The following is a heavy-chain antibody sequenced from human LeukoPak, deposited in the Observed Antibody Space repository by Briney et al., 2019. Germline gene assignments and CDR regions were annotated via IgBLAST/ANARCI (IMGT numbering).Heavy chain of an antibody. CDR1: GFTFSRSG. J-gene: IGHJ4*02. D-gene: IGHD6-13*01. Sequence: GGSLRLSCAASGFTFSRSGMHWVRQAPGKGLEWVAIISYDGSNKYYADSVKGRFTISRDNSENTLYLQMNSLRAEDTAVYYCAKSPSSWKFDDWGQGTLVTVSS. V-gene: IGHV3-30*18. CDR2: ISYDGSNK. CDR3: AKSPSSWKFDD.